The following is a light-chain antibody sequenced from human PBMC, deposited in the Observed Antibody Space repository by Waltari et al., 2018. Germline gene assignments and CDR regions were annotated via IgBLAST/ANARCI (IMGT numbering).Light chain of an antibody. CDR3: LQYNGEPRT. CDR1: QNINTW. V-gene: IGKV1-5*03. CDR2: KAS. J-gene: IGKJ1*01. Sequence: DIQMTQSPSTLSASVGDRVTITCRASQNINTWLAWHQQKPGKAPKILIYKASSLESGVPSRFSGSGSGTEYTLTISCLQPDDFATYYCLQYNGEPRTFGQGTKVEVK.